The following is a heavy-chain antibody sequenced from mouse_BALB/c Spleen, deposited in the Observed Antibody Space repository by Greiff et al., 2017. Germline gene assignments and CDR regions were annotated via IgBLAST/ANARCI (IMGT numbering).Heavy chain of an antibody. D-gene: IGHD1-1*01. CDR3: ARNYGSSYGYWYFDV. CDR2: ISSGSSTI. CDR1: GFTFSSFG. J-gene: IGHJ1*01. V-gene: IGHV5-17*02. Sequence: EVKVVESGGGLVQPGGSRKLSCAASGFTFSSFGMHWVRQAPEKGLEWVAYISSGSSTIYYADTVKGRFTISRDNPKNTLFLQMTSLRSEDTAMYYCARNYGSSYGYWYFDVWGAGTTVTVSS.